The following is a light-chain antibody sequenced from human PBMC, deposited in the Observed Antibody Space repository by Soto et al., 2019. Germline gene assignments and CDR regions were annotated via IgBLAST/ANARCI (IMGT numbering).Light chain of an antibody. Sequence: QSVLTQPASVSGSPGQSITISCTGTSSDVGGYNYVSWYQQHPGKAPKLMIYEVSNRPSGVSNRFSGSKSGNTASLTTSGLQAEDEADYYCSSFRSGSTWVFGGGTKLTVL. CDR2: EVS. CDR1: SSDVGGYNY. J-gene: IGLJ3*02. V-gene: IGLV2-14*01. CDR3: SSFRSGSTWV.